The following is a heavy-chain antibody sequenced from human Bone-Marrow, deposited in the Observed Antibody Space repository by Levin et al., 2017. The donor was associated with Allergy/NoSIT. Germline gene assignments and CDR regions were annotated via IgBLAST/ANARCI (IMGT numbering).Heavy chain of an antibody. Sequence: SETLSLTCTVSGGSISSSSYYWGWIRQPPGKGLEWIGSIYYSGSTYYNPSLKSRVTISVDTSKNQFSLKLSSVTAADTAVYYCAREGGLAVAGTICVARRSANYYGMDVWGQGTTVTVSS. D-gene: IGHD6-19*01. CDR2: IYYSGST. V-gene: IGHV4-39*07. CDR1: GGSISSSSYY. J-gene: IGHJ6*02. CDR3: AREGGLAVAGTICVARRSANYYGMDV.